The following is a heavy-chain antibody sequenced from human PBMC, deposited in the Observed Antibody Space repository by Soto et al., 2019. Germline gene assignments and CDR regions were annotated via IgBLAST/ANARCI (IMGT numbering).Heavy chain of an antibody. Sequence: GGSLRLSCAASGFTFSSYGRHWVRQAPGKGLEWVVVIWYDGSNKYYADSVKGRFTISRDNSKNTLYLQMNSLRAADTAVYYCARSRRANWDAFDIWGQGTMVTVSS. CDR1: GFTFSSYG. CDR2: IWYDGSNK. V-gene: IGHV3-33*01. CDR3: ARSRRANWDAFDI. J-gene: IGHJ3*02. D-gene: IGHD7-27*01.